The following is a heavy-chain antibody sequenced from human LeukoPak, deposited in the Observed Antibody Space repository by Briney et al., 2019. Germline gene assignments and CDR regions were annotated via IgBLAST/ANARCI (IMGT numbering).Heavy chain of an antibody. Sequence: SETLSLTCTVSGDSISNDYWSWLRQPPGKGLEWIGYISYSGSTNYYPSLKSRVTISRDTSKNQFSLKLSSVTAADTAVYYCARHWELLTFAFDIWGQGTMVTVSS. D-gene: IGHD1-26*01. V-gene: IGHV4-59*08. CDR1: GDSISNDY. CDR3: ARHWELLTFAFDI. J-gene: IGHJ3*02. CDR2: ISYSGST.